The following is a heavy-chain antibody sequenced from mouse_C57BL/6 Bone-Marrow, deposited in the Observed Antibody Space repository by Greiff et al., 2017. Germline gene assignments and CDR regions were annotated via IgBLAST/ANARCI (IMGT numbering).Heavy chain of an antibody. D-gene: IGHD1-1*01. J-gene: IGHJ3*01. CDR2: LWSGGST. Sequence: QVHVKQSGPGLVQPSQSLSITCTVSGFSLTSYGVHWVRQSPGKGLEWLGVLWSGGSTDYNAAFISRLSISKDNSKSQVFFKMNSLQADDTAIYYCARPAYYDWFAYWGQGTLVTVSA. CDR1: GFSLTSYG. CDR3: ARPAYYDWFAY. V-gene: IGHV2-2*01.